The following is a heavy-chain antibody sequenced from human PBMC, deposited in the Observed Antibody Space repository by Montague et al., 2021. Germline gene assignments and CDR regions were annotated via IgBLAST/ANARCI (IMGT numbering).Heavy chain of an antibody. D-gene: IGHD1-26*01. CDR1: GYPFTTYG. CDR3: ARAESGILDS. CDR2: ISVYTGDT. Sequence: SVKVSCKASGYPFTTYGVSWVRQAPGRGLEWMGWISVYTGDTKYAQHLQGRVAITADTPTTTAYMELRSLTSDDTALYFCARAESGILDSWGQGTLVTVSS. J-gene: IGHJ4*02. V-gene: IGHV1-18*01.